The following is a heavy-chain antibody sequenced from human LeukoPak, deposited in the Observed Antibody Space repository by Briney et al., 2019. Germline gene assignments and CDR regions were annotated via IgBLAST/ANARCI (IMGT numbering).Heavy chain of an antibody. V-gene: IGHV4-59*01. CDR3: ARGGAARLHFQN. D-gene: IGHD6-6*01. CDR2: IYHSGST. CDR1: GGSISTYY. J-gene: IGHJ1*01. Sequence: SETLSLTCTVSGGSISTYYWNWIRQPPGKGLEWIGYIYHSGSTNYNPSLQSRVTISVDTSKNQFSLSLNSVTAADTAVYYCARGGAARLHFQNWGQGTLVTVSS.